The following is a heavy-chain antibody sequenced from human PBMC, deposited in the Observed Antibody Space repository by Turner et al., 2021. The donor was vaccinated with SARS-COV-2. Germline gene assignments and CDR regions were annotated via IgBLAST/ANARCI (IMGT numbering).Heavy chain of an antibody. CDR3: ARSSVDSGYEDDFYYYYGMDV. Sequence: EVQLVESGGGLVQPGGSLRPSCAASGFTFSNYWMSWVRQAPGKGLEWVANIKEDGSEKYYVDSVKGRFTISRDNAKNSLYLQMNSLRAEDTAVYYCARSSVDSGYEDDFYYYYGMDVWGQGTTVTVSS. V-gene: IGHV3-7*03. D-gene: IGHD5-12*01. CDR2: IKEDGSEK. J-gene: IGHJ6*02. CDR1: GFTFSNYW.